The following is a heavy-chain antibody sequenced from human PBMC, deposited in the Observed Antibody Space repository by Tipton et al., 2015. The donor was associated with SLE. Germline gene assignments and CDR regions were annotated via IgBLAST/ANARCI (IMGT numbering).Heavy chain of an antibody. D-gene: IGHD5-12*01. V-gene: IGHV4-38-2*01. J-gene: IGHJ4*02. CDR1: GYSISSGYY. CDR2: IYHSGST. Sequence: TLSLTCAVSGYSISSGYYWGWIRQPPGKGLEWIGSIYHSGSTYYNPSLKSRVTISVDTSKNQFSLKLSSVTAADTAVYYCARLLGGDIVATMRDYWGQGTLVTVSS. CDR3: ARLLGGDIVATMRDY.